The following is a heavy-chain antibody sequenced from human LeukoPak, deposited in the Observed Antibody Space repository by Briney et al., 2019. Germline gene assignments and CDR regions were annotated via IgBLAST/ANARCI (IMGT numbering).Heavy chain of an antibody. CDR1: GLTFSSSW. V-gene: IGHV3-7*01. CDR3: ATDVGAD. CDR2: IKEDGSEK. J-gene: IGHJ4*02. Sequence: GGSLRLSCAASGLTFSSSWMTWVRQTPGKGLEWVANIKEDGSEKYYVDSAKGRLTISRDNAKNSLYLQMNSLRAEDTALYYCATDVGADWGQGTLVTVSS.